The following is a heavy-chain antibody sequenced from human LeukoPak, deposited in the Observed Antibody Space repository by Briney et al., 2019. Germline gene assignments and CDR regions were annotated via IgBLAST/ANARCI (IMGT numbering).Heavy chain of an antibody. D-gene: IGHD6-13*01. CDR3: ARFPPAAAGFDY. J-gene: IGHJ4*02. CDR2: ISSSSSYT. Sequence: GESLRLSCAASGFTFSDYYMSWIRQAPGKGLEWVSYISSSSSYTNYADSVKGRFTISRDNAKNSLYLQMNSLRAEDTAVYYCARFPPAAAGFDYWGQGTLVTVSS. CDR1: GFTFSDYY. V-gene: IGHV3-11*03.